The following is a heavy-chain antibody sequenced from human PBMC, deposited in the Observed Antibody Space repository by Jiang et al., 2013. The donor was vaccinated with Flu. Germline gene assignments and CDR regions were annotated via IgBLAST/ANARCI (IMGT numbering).Heavy chain of an antibody. Sequence: VQLVESGGGLVKPGGSLRLSCAASGFTFNTYTMNWVRQAPGKGLEWVSSITSSSTYIFYADSVKGRFTISRDNAKNSLYLQMNSLRAEDTAVYYCARVYSEYRDYWGQGTLVTVSS. CDR1: GFTFNTYT. CDR2: ITSSSTYI. CDR3: ARVYSEYRDY. D-gene: IGHD2-21*01. V-gene: IGHV3-21*01. J-gene: IGHJ4*02.